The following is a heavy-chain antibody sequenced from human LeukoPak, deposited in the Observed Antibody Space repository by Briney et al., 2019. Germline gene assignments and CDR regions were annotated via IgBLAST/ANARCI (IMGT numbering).Heavy chain of an antibody. CDR3: ATVVRGYSYGQNTYYFDY. D-gene: IGHD5-18*01. J-gene: IGHJ4*02. V-gene: IGHV4-59*01. CDR2: IYYSGST. CDR1: GGSISSYH. Sequence: SETLSLTCTVSGGSISSYHWSWIRQPAGKGLEWMGYIYYSGSTNYNPSLKSRVTISVDTSKNQFSLKLSSVTAADTAVYYCATVVRGYSYGQNTYYFDYWGQGTLVTVSS.